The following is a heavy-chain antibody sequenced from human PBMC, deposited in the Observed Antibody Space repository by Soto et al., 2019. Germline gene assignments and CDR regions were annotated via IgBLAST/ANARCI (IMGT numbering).Heavy chain of an antibody. CDR3: AGLDYGDYSLGWFDP. D-gene: IGHD4-17*01. V-gene: IGHV1-8*01. CDR1: GYTFTSYD. CDR2: MNPNSGNT. Sequence: QVQLVQSGAEVKKPGASVKVSCKASGYTFTSYDINWVRQATGQGLEWMGWMNPNSGNTGNAQKFEGRVTMTRNTSISTAYMELSSLRSEDTAVYYCAGLDYGDYSLGWFDPWGQGTLVTVSS. J-gene: IGHJ5*02.